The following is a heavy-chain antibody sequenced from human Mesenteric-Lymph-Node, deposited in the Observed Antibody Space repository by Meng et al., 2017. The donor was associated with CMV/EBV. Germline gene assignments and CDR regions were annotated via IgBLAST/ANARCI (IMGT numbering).Heavy chain of an antibody. CDR2: IYYGGTT. V-gene: IGHV4-61*08. Sequence: SETLSLTCTVSGDSVSNNDYYWSWFRQPPGKGPEWIGYIYYGGTTNYHPSLRGRVTISVDTTKNQISLNLNSVTAADTAVYYCARGQQGFDPWGQGTLVTVSS. CDR3: ARGQQGFDP. J-gene: IGHJ5*02. CDR1: GDSVSNNDYY.